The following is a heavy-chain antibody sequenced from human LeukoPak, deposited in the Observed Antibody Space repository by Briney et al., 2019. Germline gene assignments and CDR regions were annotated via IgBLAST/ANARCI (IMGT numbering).Heavy chain of an antibody. J-gene: IGHJ4*02. D-gene: IGHD5-12*01. V-gene: IGHV3-66*01. CDR2: IYSGGST. Sequence: PGGSLRLSCAASGSTVSSNYMSWVRQAPGKGLEWVSVIYSGGSTYYADSVKGRFTISRDNSKNTLYLQMNSLRAEDTAVYYCAAKYSGYDYDFDYWGQGTLVTVSS. CDR1: GSTVSSNY. CDR3: AAKYSGYDYDFDY.